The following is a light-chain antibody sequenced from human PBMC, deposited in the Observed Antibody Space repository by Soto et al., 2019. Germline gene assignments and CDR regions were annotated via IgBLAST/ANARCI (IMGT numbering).Light chain of an antibody. CDR2: EVK. V-gene: IGLV2-23*02. CDR3: SSYATTSTV. CDR1: SRDVGNYNL. Sequence: QAALAQPASVSGSARQSITISCTGTSRDVGNYNLVSWFQHHPGKAPKLIIYEVKKRPSGVSNRFSGSKSGNTASLTISGLQAEDEADYYCSSYATTSTVFGGGTKVTVL. J-gene: IGLJ3*02.